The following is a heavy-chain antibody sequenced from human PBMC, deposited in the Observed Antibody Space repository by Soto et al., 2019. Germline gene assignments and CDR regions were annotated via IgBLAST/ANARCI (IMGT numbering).Heavy chain of an antibody. J-gene: IGHJ6*03. CDR1: GGSFSGYY. D-gene: IGHD7-27*01. CDR3: ARGWGQNYYYMDV. CDR2: INHSGST. Sequence: SETLSLTCAVYGGSFSGYYWSWIRQPPGKGLEWIGEINHSGSTNYNPSLKSRVTISVDTSKNQFSLKLSSVTAADTAVYYCARGWGQNYYYMDVWGKGTTVTVSS. V-gene: IGHV4-34*01.